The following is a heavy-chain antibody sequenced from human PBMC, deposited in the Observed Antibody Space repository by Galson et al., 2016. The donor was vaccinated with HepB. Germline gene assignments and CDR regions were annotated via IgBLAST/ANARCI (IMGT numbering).Heavy chain of an antibody. Sequence: SVKVSCKASGFTSISANFHWVRQAPGEGPEWMGLVFRSGGGSHNVQKFQGRVTMTRDTSTSTVYMEMRVLTPDDTSVYYCATDSWGPDYWGQGTKVTVSS. CDR3: ATDSWGPDY. J-gene: IGHJ4*02. CDR1: GFTSISAN. V-gene: IGHV1-46*01. CDR2: VFRSGGGS. D-gene: IGHD3-16*01.